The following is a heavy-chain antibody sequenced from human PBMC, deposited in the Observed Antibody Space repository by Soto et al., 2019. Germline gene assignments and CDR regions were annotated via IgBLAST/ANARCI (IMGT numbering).Heavy chain of an antibody. CDR2: IYYSGST. CDR3: AREERRPKGFDY. CDR1: GGSISSGGYY. Sequence: SETLSLTCTVSGGSISSGGYYWSWIRQHPGKGLEWIGYIYYSGSTYYNPSLKSRVTISVDTSKNQFSLRLSSVTAADTAVYYCAREERRPKGFDYRCQRLLVTGSS. J-gene: IGHJ4*02. V-gene: IGHV4-31*03.